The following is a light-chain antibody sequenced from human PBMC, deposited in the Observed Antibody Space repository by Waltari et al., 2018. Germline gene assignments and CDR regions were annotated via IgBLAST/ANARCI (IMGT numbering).Light chain of an antibody. J-gene: IGLJ1*01. V-gene: IGLV2-23*02. CDR3: CSYAGLGTYV. CDR1: TSDVGNYDL. CDR2: EVI. Sequence: QSALTQPASVSGTPGPSLPISCTGTTSDVGNYDLVSWYQHPPGKAPKLLICEVIKRASGVSSRFSGSKSGSTASLTISGLQPDDEADYYCCSYAGLGTYVFGSGTKVTVL.